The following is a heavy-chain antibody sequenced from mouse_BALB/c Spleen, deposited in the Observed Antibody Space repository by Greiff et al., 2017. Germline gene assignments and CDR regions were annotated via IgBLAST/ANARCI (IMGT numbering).Heavy chain of an antibody. J-gene: IGHJ3*01. CDR3: AREGDYDVAY. Sequence: EVHLVESGGGLVKPGGSLKLSCAASGFTFSDYYMYWVRQTPEKRLEWVATISDGGSYTYYPDSVKGRFTISRDNAKNNLYLQMSSLKSEDTAMYYCAREGDYDVAYWGQGTLVTVSA. CDR2: ISDGGSYT. CDR1: GFTFSDYY. D-gene: IGHD2-4*01. V-gene: IGHV5-4*02.